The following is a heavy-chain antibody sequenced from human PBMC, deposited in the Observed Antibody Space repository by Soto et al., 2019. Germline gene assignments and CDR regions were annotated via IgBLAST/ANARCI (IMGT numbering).Heavy chain of an antibody. CDR2: INHSGST. Sequence: SETLSLTCAVYGGSFSCYYWSWIRQPPGKGLEWIGEINHSGSTNYNPSLKSRVTISVDTSKNQFSLKLSSVTAADTAVYYCGTRQENGLFRFGRRGFDPWGQGTLVTVSS. D-gene: IGHD3-10*01. CDR3: GTRQENGLFRFGRRGFDP. J-gene: IGHJ5*02. CDR1: GGSFSCYY. V-gene: IGHV4-34*01.